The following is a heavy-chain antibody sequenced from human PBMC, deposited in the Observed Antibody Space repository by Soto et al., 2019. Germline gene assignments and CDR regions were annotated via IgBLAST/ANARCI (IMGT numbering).Heavy chain of an antibody. J-gene: IGHJ5*02. V-gene: IGHV1-69*12. CDR1: GGTFSSYA. CDR2: IIPIFGTA. Sequence: QVQLVQSGAEVKKPGSSVKVSCKASGGTFSSYAISWVRQAPGQGLEWMGGIIPIFGTANYAQKFQGRVTITADESTSTAYMELSSLRSEDTALYYCARDQIPNNNLRLGNWFDPWGQGTLVTVSS. D-gene: IGHD3-16*01. CDR3: ARDQIPNNNLRLGNWFDP.